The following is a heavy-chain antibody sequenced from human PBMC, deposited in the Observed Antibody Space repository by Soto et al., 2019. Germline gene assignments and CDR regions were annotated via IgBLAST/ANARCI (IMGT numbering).Heavy chain of an antibody. V-gene: IGHV4-39*01. CDR2: VNYRGNS. CDR3: ARQGGNKFDY. CDR1: GDSVISDHYY. J-gene: IGHJ4*02. D-gene: IGHD3-16*01. Sequence: QLQLQESGPGLVKPSETLSLSCTVSGDSVISDHYYWAWVRQPPGKGLEWIGNVNYRGNSYQNPSLKRRVTITVDTSTNQVSLKLTSVTAADTSVYYCARQGGNKFDYWGQGTLGTVSS.